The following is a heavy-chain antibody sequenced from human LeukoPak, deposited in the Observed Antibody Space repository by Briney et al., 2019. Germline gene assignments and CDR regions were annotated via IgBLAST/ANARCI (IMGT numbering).Heavy chain of an antibody. Sequence: ASVKVSCKASGYTFTGYYMHWVRQAPGQGLEWMGWINPNSGGTNYAQKFQGRVTMTRDTSISTAYMELSRLRSDDTAVYHCARDTIFGVVIMFDPWGQGTLVTVSS. CDR2: INPNSGGT. V-gene: IGHV1-2*02. J-gene: IGHJ5*02. CDR1: GYTFTGYY. D-gene: IGHD3-3*01. CDR3: ARDTIFGVVIMFDP.